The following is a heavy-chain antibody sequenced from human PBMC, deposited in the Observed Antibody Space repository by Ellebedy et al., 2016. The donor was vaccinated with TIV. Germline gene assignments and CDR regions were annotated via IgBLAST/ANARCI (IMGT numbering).Heavy chain of an antibody. D-gene: IGHD3-9*01. CDR3: ARGSRYFDWLLFGFSVGWFDP. Sequence: MPSETLSLTCTVSGGSISSYYWSWIRQPPGKGLEWIGYTYYSGSTNYNPSPKSRVTIPVDTSKNQFSLKLSSVTAADTAVYYCARGSRYFDWLLFGFSVGWFDPWGQGTLVTVSS. CDR1: GGSISSYY. V-gene: IGHV4-59*08. CDR2: TYYSGST. J-gene: IGHJ5*02.